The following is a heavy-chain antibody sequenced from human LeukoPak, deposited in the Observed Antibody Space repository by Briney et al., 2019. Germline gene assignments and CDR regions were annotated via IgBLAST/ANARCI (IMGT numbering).Heavy chain of an antibody. V-gene: IGHV3-9*01. CDR1: GFAFDDYA. Sequence: PGGSLRLSCAASGFAFDDYAMHWVRQAPGKGLEWVSGISWNSGSIGYADSVKGRFTISRDNAKNSLYLQMNSLRAEDTALYYCAKDKDMGKGYYDSSGPSEWGQGTLVTVSS. CDR2: ISWNSGSI. CDR3: AKDKDMGKGYYDSSGPSE. D-gene: IGHD3-22*01. J-gene: IGHJ4*02.